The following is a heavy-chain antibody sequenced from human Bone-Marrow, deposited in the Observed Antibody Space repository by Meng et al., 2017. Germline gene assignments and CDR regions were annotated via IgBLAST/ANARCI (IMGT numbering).Heavy chain of an antibody. V-gene: IGHV3-11*01. Sequence: GESLKISCAASGFTFSDYYMSWIRQAPGKGLEWVSYISSSGSTIYYADSVKGRFTISRDNAKNSLYLQMNSLRAEDTAVYYCARDSSYYYGMDVWGQGTTVTVSS. CDR1: GFTFSDYY. CDR3: ARDSSYYYGMDV. J-gene: IGHJ6*02. CDR2: ISSSGSTI. D-gene: IGHD6-13*01.